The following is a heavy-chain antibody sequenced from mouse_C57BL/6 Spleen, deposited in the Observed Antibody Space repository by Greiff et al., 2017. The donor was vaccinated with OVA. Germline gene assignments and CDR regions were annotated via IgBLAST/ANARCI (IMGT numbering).Heavy chain of an antibody. CDR1: GYTFTSYG. CDR3: ARRTGTEEVGY. J-gene: IGHJ2*01. CDR2: IYPRSGNT. Sequence: VHLVESGAELARPGASVKLSCKASGYTFTSYGISWVKQRTGQGLEWIGEIYPRSGNTYYNEKFKGKATLTADKSSSTAYMELRSLTSEDSAVYFCARRTGTEEVGYWGKGTTLTVSS. D-gene: IGHD4-1*01. V-gene: IGHV1-81*01.